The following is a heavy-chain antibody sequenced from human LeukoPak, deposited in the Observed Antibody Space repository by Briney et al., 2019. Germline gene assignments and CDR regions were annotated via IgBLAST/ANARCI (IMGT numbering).Heavy chain of an antibody. CDR2: ISSSSSYI. Sequence: GGSLRLSCAASGFTFSRYSVNWVRQAPGKGLEWVSSISSSSSYIYYVDSVKGRFTISRDNAKKSLYLQMNSLRAEDTALYYCARDGDTVLTRGYYYYMDVWGKGTTVTVSS. V-gene: IGHV3-21*01. D-gene: IGHD4-23*01. J-gene: IGHJ6*03. CDR3: ARDGDTVLTRGYYYYMDV. CDR1: GFTFSRYS.